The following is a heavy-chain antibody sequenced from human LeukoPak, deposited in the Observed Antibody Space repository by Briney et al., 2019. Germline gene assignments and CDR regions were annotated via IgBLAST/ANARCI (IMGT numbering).Heavy chain of an antibody. J-gene: IGHJ3*02. CDR1: GFSVSSSF. CDR2: IYSIGST. V-gene: IGHV3-53*01. CDR3: ARDRVYLGREDAFDI. D-gene: IGHD7-27*01. Sequence: GGSLRLSCAASGFSVSSSFMSWVRQAPGKGLEWVSVIYSIGSTFYADSVKGRFTISRDNSKNTLYLHMNSLRAEDTAVYYCARDRVYLGREDAFDIWGQGTMVTASS.